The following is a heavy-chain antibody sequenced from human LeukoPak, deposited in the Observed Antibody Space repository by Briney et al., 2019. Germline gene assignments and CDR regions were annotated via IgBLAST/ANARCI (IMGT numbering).Heavy chain of an antibody. J-gene: IGHJ4*02. CDR1: GYSISSGDYY. CDR3: ARDYYDSSGYRHFDY. V-gene: IGHV4-30-4*08. Sequence: PSETLSLTCGVSGYSISSGDYYWSWIRQPPGKGLEWIGYIYYSGSTYYNPSLKSRVTISVDTSKNQFSLKLSSVTAADTAVYYCARDYYDSSGYRHFDYWGQGTLVTVSS. D-gene: IGHD3-22*01. CDR2: IYYSGST.